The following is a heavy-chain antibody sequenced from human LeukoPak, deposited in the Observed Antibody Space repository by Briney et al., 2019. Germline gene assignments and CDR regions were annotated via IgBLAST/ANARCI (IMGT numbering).Heavy chain of an antibody. J-gene: IGHJ6*03. V-gene: IGHV1-69*05. CDR2: IIPIFGTA. Sequence: GASVKVSCKASGGTFSSYAISWVRQAPGQGLEWMGGIIPIFGTANYAQKFQGRVTITTDESTSTAYMELRSLRSDDTAVYYCARGSDLYYYYMDVWGKGTTVTVSS. D-gene: IGHD6-19*01. CDR3: ARGSDLYYYYMDV. CDR1: GGTFSSYA.